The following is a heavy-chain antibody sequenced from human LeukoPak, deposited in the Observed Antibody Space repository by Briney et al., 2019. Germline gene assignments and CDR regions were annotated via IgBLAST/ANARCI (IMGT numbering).Heavy chain of an antibody. J-gene: IGHJ5*02. D-gene: IGHD3-3*01. CDR2: INPNSGGT. CDR1: GYTFTGHY. CDR3: ARSYDFWSGPPFDP. V-gene: IGHV1-2*04. Sequence: GASVKVSCKASGYTFTGHYMHWVRQAPGQGLEWMGWINPNSGGTKYAQKFQGWVTLTRDTSISTAYMELSRLRCDDTAVYYCARSYDFWSGPPFDPWGQGTLVTVSS.